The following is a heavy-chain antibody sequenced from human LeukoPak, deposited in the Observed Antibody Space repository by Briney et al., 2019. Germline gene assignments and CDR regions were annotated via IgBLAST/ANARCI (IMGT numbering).Heavy chain of an antibody. D-gene: IGHD3-3*01. V-gene: IGHV1-18*01. Sequence: ASVKVSCKASGYTFTSYGITWVRQAPGQGLEWMGWISAYNGNTNYAQKFQGRVTMTTDTSTSTAYMELSSLRSEDTVVYYCATLPYDFWSGDYDYWGQEPWSPSPQ. J-gene: IGHJ4*01. CDR1: GYTFTSYG. CDR3: ATLPYDFWSGDYDY. CDR2: ISAYNGNT.